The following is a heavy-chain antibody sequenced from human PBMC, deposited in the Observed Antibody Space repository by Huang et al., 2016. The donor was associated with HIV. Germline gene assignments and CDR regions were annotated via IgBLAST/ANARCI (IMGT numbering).Heavy chain of an antibody. CDR1: GGSFRNFA. V-gene: IGHV1-69*01. J-gene: IGHJ4*02. CDR3: ATVDYYDTSGPQRGYFDN. CDR2: IIPTLGTA. Sequence: QVQLVQSGAEVKKPGSSVKVSCKASGGSFRNFAIGWVRQAPGQGLEGLGGIIPTLGTANYGQKFQGRGTIIADESTSTAYMELSSLRSEDTAVYYCATVDYYDTSGPQRGYFDNWGQGTLVTVSS. D-gene: IGHD3-22*01.